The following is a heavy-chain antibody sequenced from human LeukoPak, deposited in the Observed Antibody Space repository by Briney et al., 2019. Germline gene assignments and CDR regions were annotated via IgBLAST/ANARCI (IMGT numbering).Heavy chain of an antibody. V-gene: IGHV3-15*01. CDR2: IKRKTDGGTK. D-gene: IGHD3-10*01. Sequence: GSLRLSRAASGFTFSNAWMSWVRQAPGKGVEGVGRIKRKTDGGTKDYAAPVKGRFTISRDDSKNTLYLQMNSLKTEDTAVYYCTTGPLWFGELRYFDYWGQGTLVTVSS. J-gene: IGHJ4*02. CDR3: TTGPLWFGELRYFDY. CDR1: GFTFSNAW.